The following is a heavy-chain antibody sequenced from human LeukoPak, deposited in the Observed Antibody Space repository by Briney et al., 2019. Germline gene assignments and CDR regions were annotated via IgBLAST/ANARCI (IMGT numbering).Heavy chain of an antibody. J-gene: IGHJ2*01. Sequence: GASVKVSCKASGYSFTSYGFSWVRQAPGQGLEWMGWISTYNGNTNYAQNLQGRVTMTTDTSTSTAYMELRSLRSDDTAVYFCARITMVRGVIFDWYFDLWGRGTLVTVSS. V-gene: IGHV1-18*01. CDR3: ARITMVRGVIFDWYFDL. CDR2: ISTYNGNT. D-gene: IGHD3-10*01. CDR1: GYSFTSYG.